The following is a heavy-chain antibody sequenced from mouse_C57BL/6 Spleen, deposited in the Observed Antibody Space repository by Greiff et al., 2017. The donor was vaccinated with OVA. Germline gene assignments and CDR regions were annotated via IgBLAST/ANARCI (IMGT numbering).Heavy chain of an antibody. CDR3: AREYYGSSPYWYFDV. CDR2: IYPGDGDT. Sequence: QVHVKQSGPELVKPGASVKISCKASGYAFSSSWMNWVKQRPGKGLAWIGRIYPGDGDTNYNGKFKGKATLTADKSSSTAYMQLSSLTSEDSAVYFCAREYYGSSPYWYFDVWGTGTTVTVSS. D-gene: IGHD1-1*01. J-gene: IGHJ1*03. V-gene: IGHV1-82*01. CDR1: GYAFSSSW.